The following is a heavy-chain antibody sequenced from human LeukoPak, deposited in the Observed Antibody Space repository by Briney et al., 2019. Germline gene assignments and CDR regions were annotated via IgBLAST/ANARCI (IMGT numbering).Heavy chain of an antibody. CDR2: IIPIFGTA. CDR3: ARDPTANLGYCSGGSCYSGGGDAFDI. V-gene: IGHV1-69*05. D-gene: IGHD2-15*01. CDR1: GGTFSSYA. J-gene: IGHJ3*02. Sequence: ASVKVSCKASGGTFSSYANSWVRQAPGQGLEWMGRIIPIFGTANYAQKFQGRVTITTDESTSTAYMELSSLRSEDTAVYYCARDPTANLGYCSGGSCYSGGGDAFDIWGQGTMVTVSS.